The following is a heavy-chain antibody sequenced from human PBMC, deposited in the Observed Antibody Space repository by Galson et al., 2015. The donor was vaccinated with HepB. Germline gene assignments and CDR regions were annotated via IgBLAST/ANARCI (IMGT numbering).Heavy chain of an antibody. J-gene: IGHJ4*02. CDR1: GFTFSSYA. CDR3: ARDPKGSSHIY. CDR2: ISYDGSNK. V-gene: IGHV3-30*04. Sequence: LRLSCAASGFTFSSYAMHWVRQAPGKGLEWVAVISYDGSNKYYADSVKGRFTISRDNSKNTLYLQMNSLRAEDTAVYYCARDPKGSSHIYWGQGTLVTVSS. D-gene: IGHD3-10*01.